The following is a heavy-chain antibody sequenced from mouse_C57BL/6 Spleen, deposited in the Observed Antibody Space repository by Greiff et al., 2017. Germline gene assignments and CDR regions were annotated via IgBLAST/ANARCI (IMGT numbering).Heavy chain of an antibody. Sequence: VQGVESGPGLVAPSQSLSITCTVSGFSLTSYGVHWVRQPPGKGLEWLVAIWSDGSTTYNTALKSRLSISKNNSKSQVFLKMNSLQTDDTAMYCCARHCYYINYWFAYWGQGTLVTVSA. CDR1: GFSLTSYG. D-gene: IGHD2-5*01. V-gene: IGHV2-6-1*01. CDR3: ARHCYYINYWFAY. J-gene: IGHJ3*01. CDR2: IWSDGST.